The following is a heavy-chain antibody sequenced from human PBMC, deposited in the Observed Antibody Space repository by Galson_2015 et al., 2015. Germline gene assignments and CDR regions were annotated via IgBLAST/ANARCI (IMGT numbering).Heavy chain of an antibody. J-gene: IGHJ3*02. CDR1: GFTFSSYG. V-gene: IGHV3-33*01. Sequence: SLRLSCAASGFTFSSYGMHWVRQAPGKGLEWVAVIWYDGSNKYYADSVKGRFTISRDNSKNTLYLQMNSLRAEDTAVYYCTRGFGVTAIPDAFDIWGQGTMVTVSS. D-gene: IGHD2-21*02. CDR3: TRGFGVTAIPDAFDI. CDR2: IWYDGSNK.